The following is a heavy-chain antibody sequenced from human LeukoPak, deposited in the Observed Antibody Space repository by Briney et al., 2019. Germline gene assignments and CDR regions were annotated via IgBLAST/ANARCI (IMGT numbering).Heavy chain of an antibody. CDR1: GFTFSGYG. D-gene: IGHD5-12*01. J-gene: IGHJ3*02. Sequence: PGGSLRLSCAASGFTFSGYGMHWVRQAPGKGLEWVAFIRYGGSNKYYADSVKGRFTISRDNSKNTLYLQMNSPRAEDTAVYYCAKDGYSGYDHDAFDIWGQGTMVTVSS. V-gene: IGHV3-30*02. CDR2: IRYGGSNK. CDR3: AKDGYSGYDHDAFDI.